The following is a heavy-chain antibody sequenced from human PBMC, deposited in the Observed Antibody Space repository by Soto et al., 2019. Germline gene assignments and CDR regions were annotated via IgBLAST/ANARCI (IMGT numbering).Heavy chain of an antibody. V-gene: IGHV1-8*01. D-gene: IGHD3-9*01. J-gene: IGHJ5*02. CDR2: MNPNSGNT. CDR1: GYTFTSYD. Sequence: GASVKVSCKASGYTFTSYDINWVRQATGQGLEWMGWMNPNSGNTGYAQKFQGRVTMTRNTSISTAYMELSSLRSEDTAVYYCARMGGTYYDILTGLGGGNWFDPWGQGTLVTVSS. CDR3: ARMGGTYYDILTGLGGGNWFDP.